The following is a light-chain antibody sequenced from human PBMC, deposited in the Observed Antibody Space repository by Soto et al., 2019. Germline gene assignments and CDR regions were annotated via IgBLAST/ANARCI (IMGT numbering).Light chain of an antibody. J-gene: IGKJ4*01. CDR1: QNINSD. V-gene: IGKV3-15*01. CDR3: QQHHNWPLT. CDR2: GAS. Sequence: EIVMTQSPATLSLSPGERAALSCRASQNINSDYLVWYQQKPGQAPRLLIYGASTRATGVPARFSGSVSGTEFTLTFNSLQSEDFAIYYCQQHHNWPLTFGGGTKVEIK.